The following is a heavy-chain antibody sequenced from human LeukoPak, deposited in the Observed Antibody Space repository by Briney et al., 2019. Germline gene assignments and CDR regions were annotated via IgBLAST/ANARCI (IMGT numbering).Heavy chain of an antibody. Sequence: GGSLRLSCAASGFTFSDYYMSWIRQAPGKGLEWVSYISSSGSTIYYADSVKGRFTISRDNAKNSLYLQMNSLRAEDTAVYYCARKRGSFDSSGYPFDYWGQGTLVTVSS. CDR1: GFTFSDYY. J-gene: IGHJ4*02. CDR3: ARKRGSFDSSGYPFDY. V-gene: IGHV3-11*04. D-gene: IGHD3-22*01. CDR2: ISSSGSTI.